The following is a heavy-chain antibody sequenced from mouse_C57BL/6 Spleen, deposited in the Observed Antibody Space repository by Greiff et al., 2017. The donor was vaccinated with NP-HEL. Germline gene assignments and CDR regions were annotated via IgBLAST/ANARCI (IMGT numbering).Heavy chain of an antibody. CDR3: ARLTTAYYFDY. J-gene: IGHJ2*01. CDR2: ISNLAYSI. CDR1: GFTFSDYG. Sequence: EVNLVESGGGLVQPGGSLKLSCAASGFTFSDYGMAWVRQAPRKGPEWVAFISNLAYSIYYADTVTGRFTISRENAKNTLYLERSSLRSEDTDMYYCARLTTAYYFDYWGQGTTLTVSS. D-gene: IGHD1-2*01. V-gene: IGHV5-15*01.